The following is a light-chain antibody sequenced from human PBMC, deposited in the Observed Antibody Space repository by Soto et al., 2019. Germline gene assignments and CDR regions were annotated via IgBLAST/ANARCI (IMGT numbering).Light chain of an antibody. CDR2: AAS. V-gene: IGKV3-20*01. J-gene: IGKJ1*01. Sequence: EIVLTQSPGSLSLSPGEGAALSCRASQTISKSNLAWYQQKPGQPPRLLVYAASSRATGIPARFSGSGSGTDFTLTISRLEPEDFAIYYCQQYGSPRGTFGQGTKVE. CDR1: QTISKSN. CDR3: QQYGSPRGT.